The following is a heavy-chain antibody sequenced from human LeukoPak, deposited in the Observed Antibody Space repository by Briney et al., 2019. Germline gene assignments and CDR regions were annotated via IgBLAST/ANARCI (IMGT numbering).Heavy chain of an antibody. CDR3: AKTPNIYRNCLY. Sequence: PGGSLTLSCAASGFTFRSYAMSWVRQAPGKGLEWVSAISGSGGSTYYADSVKGRFTISRDNSKNTLYLQMNSLRAEDTAVYYCAKTPNIYRNCLYWGQGTRDTVST. V-gene: IGHV3-23*01. CDR2: ISGSGGST. J-gene: IGHJ4*02. D-gene: IGHD4-11*01. CDR1: GFTFRSYA.